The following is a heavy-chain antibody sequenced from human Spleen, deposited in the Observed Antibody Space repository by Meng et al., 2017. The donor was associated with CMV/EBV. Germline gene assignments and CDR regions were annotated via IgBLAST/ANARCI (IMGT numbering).Heavy chain of an antibody. CDR2: ISTYKDKT. D-gene: IGHD3-3*01. CDR1: GYTFTSYG. J-gene: IGHJ3*02. Sequence: ASVKVSCKASGYTFTSYGINWVRQAPGQGLEWMGWISTYKDKTNYSQKLQGRLTMTTDTSTSTAYMELSSLRSDDTAIYYCARDALRTSMFGVAPPAFDIWGQGTMVTVSS. CDR3: ARDALRTSMFGVAPPAFDI. V-gene: IGHV1-18*01.